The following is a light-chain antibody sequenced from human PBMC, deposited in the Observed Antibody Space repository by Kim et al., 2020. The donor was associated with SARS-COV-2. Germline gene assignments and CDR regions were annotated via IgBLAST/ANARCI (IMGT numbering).Light chain of an antibody. Sequence: QSALTQPASVSGSPGQSITISCTGTSSDVGTYNLVSWYHQHPGKAPKLMIYEVNKRPSGVSNRFSGSKSGTTASLTISGLQAEDEAYYYCCSYAGTGTLVFGGGTQLTVL. CDR2: EVN. J-gene: IGLJ2*01. CDR1: SSDVGTYNL. CDR3: CSYAGTGTLV. V-gene: IGLV2-23*02.